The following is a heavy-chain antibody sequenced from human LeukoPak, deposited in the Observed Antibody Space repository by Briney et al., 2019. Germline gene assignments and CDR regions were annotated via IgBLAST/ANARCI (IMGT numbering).Heavy chain of an antibody. D-gene: IGHD6-13*01. Sequence: SETLSLTCAVYGGSFSGYYWSWIRQPPGKGLEWIGEINHSGSTNYNPSLKSRVTISVDTSKNQFSLKLSSVTAADTAVYYCARGRDIAAARNWFDPWGQGTLVTVSS. V-gene: IGHV4-34*01. CDR2: INHSGST. CDR3: ARGRDIAAARNWFDP. J-gene: IGHJ5*02. CDR1: GGSFSGYY.